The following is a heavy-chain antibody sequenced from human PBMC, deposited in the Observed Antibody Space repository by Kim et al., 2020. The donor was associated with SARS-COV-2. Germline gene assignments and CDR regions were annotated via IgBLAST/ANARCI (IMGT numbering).Heavy chain of an antibody. J-gene: IGHJ6*03. D-gene: IGHD3-16*02. V-gene: IGHV4-59*08. CDR3: ERHGGRGGSYRYYYMDV. Sequence: LKSRVTISVDTSKTQFSLKLSSVTAADAAVYYCERHGGRGGSYRYYYMDVWGKGTTVTVSS.